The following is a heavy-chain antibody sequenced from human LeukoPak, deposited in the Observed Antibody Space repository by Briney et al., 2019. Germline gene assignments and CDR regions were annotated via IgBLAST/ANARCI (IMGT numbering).Heavy chain of an antibody. CDR3: ARDDSLGGTYY. V-gene: IGHV4-30-4*01. Sequence: SETLSLTCTVSGASTGSSDRYWSWVRQTPGKGLEWLGFIFHTGTTYYNPSLQSRLRISIDTSKNQFSLRLTSATAADTAIYYCARDDSLGGTYYWGPGTPVTVSS. J-gene: IGHJ4*02. D-gene: IGHD1-26*01. CDR1: GASTGSSDRY. CDR2: IFHTGTT.